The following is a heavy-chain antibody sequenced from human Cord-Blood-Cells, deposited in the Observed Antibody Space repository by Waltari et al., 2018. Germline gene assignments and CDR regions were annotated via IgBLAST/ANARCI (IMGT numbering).Heavy chain of an antibody. CDR1: GYSISSGYY. CDR2: IYHSGTT. D-gene: IGHD3-3*01. J-gene: IGHJ3*02. Sequence: QVQLQESGPGLVKPSETLSLTCTVSGYSISSGYYWGWIRQPPGKGLEWIGRIYHSGTTYYNPSLKRRLTISPDTSKNHFSTKRRSVTAATTPVYYCARALRSGSPNRAFDIWGQGTMVTVSS. CDR3: ARALRSGSPNRAFDI. V-gene: IGHV4-38-2*02.